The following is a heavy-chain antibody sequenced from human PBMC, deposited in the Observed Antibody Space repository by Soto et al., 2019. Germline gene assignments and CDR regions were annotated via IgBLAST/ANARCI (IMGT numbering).Heavy chain of an antibody. V-gene: IGHV3-33*01. CDR2: IWYDGSNK. CDR1: GFSFSSYG. CDR3: ARDLQDSSGWNGFDY. Sequence: QVQLVESGGGVVQPGRSLRLSCAASGFSFSSYGMYWVRQAPGKGLEWVAVIWYDGSNKYYADSVKGRFTISRDNSKDTLYLEMNSLRAEDTAVYYCARDLQDSSGWNGFDYWGQGTLVTVSS. J-gene: IGHJ4*02. D-gene: IGHD6-19*01.